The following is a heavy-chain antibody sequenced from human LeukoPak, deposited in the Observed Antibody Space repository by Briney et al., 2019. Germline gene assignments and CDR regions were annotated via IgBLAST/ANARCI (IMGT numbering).Heavy chain of an antibody. Sequence: GGSLRLSCAASGFTFSSYWMSWVRQAPGKGLEWVANIKQEGSEKYYVDSVKGRFTISRDNAKNSLYLQMNSLRAEDAAVYYCARDKIDMITFGGVIGTFGYWGQGTLVTVSS. CDR1: GFTFSSYW. CDR2: IKQEGSEK. D-gene: IGHD3-16*02. CDR3: ARDKIDMITFGGVIGTFGY. J-gene: IGHJ4*02. V-gene: IGHV3-7*01.